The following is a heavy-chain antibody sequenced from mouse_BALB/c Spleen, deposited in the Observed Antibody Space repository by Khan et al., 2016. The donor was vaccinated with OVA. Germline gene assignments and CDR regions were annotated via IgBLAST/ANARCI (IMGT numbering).Heavy chain of an antibody. Sequence: EVALVESGGDLVKPGGSLKLSCAASGFTFSSFGMSWVRQTPDKRLEWVATISSDGSYSYYPDSVKGRFTISRDNVKNTLYLQMSSLKSEDTAMYYCASHLTGSFAYWGQVTLVTVSA. CDR1: GFTFSSFG. CDR3: ASHLTGSFAY. V-gene: IGHV5-6*01. J-gene: IGHJ3*01. D-gene: IGHD4-1*01. CDR2: ISSDGSYS.